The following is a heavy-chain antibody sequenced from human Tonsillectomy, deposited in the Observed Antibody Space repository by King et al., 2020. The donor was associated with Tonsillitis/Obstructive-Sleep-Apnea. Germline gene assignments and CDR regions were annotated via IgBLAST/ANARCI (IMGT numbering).Heavy chain of an antibody. CDR2: ISWNSGNI. CDR3: TKGQDYYILTGHNWFDP. D-gene: IGHD3-9*01. V-gene: IGHV3-9*01. Sequence: VQLVESGGGLVQPGRSLRLSCAASGFTFDDYAMHWVRQAPGKGLEWVSGISWNSGNIDYADSVKGRFTISRDNAKNSLYLKMNSLKVEDTAFYYCTKGQDYYILTGHNWFDPWGQGTLVTVSS. J-gene: IGHJ5*02. CDR1: GFTFDDYA.